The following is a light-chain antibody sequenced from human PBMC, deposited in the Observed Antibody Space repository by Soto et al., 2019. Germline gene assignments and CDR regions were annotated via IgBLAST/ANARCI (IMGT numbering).Light chain of an antibody. CDR2: DNN. J-gene: IGLJ1*01. CDR3: GKWDSSLSAGYV. CDR1: SSNIGNNY. V-gene: IGLV1-51*01. Sequence: QSVLTQPPSVSAAPGQKVTISCSGSSSNIGNNYVSWYQQLPGTAPKLLIYDNNKRPSGIPDRFSGSKSGTSATLGITGLQTGDEADYYCGKWDSSLSAGYVFGTGTKVTVL.